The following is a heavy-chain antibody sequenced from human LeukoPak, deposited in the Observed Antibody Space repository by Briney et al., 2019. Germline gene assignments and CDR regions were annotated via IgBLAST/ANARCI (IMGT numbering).Heavy chain of an antibody. V-gene: IGHV1-69*13. CDR2: IIPIFGTA. Sequence: ASVKVSCKASGGTFSSYAISWVRQAPGQGLEWMGGIIPIFGTANYAQKFQGRVTITADESTSTAYMELSSLRSEDTAVYYCAKEASGYGYYFDYWGQGTLVTVSS. CDR1: GGTFSSYA. J-gene: IGHJ4*02. CDR3: AKEASGYGYYFDY. D-gene: IGHD3-10*01.